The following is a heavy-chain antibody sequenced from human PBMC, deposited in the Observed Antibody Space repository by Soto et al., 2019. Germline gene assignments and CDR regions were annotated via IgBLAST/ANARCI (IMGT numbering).Heavy chain of an antibody. J-gene: IGHJ4*02. V-gene: IGHV3-66*01. CDR1: GFTVSSNY. CDR2: IYSGGST. Sequence: EVQLVESGGGLVQPGGSLRLSCAASGFTVSSNYMSWVRQAPGKGLEWASVIYSGGSTYYADAVKGRFTISRDNSKNTLYLQMNGRRAEYTAVYYCARGAGDTSGYYYYAWAYGGQGTLVTVSS. D-gene: IGHD3-22*01. CDR3: ARGAGDTSGYYYYAWAY.